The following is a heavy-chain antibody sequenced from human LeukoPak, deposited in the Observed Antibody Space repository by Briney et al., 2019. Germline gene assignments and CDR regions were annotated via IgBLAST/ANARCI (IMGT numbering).Heavy chain of an antibody. J-gene: IGHJ6*02. CDR3: ARERSDDFWSGYYWDSYYYGMDV. CDR1: GYTFTSYG. V-gene: IGHV1-18*01. D-gene: IGHD3-3*01. Sequence: ASVKLFCNASGYTFTSYGISWVREPPGQGLEWMGGISASYGNTNYAQKLQGRVTMTTDTSTSTAYMELRSLRSDDTAVYYCARERSDDFWSGYYWDSYYYGMDVWGQGTTVTVSS. CDR2: ISASYGNT.